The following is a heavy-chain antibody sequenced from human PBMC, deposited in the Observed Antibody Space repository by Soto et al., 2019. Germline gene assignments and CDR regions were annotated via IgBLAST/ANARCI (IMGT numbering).Heavy chain of an antibody. CDR1: GYTFTGYY. D-gene: IGHD5-18*01. CDR2: INPNSGGT. V-gene: IGHV1-2*04. Sequence: ASVKVSCKASGYTFTGYYMHWVRQAPGQGLKWMGRINPNSGGTNYAQKFQGWVTMTRDTSISTAYMELSRLRSEATAVYYCARADTAKAYYFDYWGQGTLVTVSS. J-gene: IGHJ4*02. CDR3: ARADTAKAYYFDY.